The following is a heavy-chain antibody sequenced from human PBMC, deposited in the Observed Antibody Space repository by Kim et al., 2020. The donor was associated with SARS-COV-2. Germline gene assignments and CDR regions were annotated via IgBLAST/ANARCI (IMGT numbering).Heavy chain of an antibody. CDR3: ARDPRDPGVGFDY. CDR1: GFTFSSYY. Sequence: GGSLRLSCAASGFTFSSYYMHWVRQAPGKGLLWVSHINGDGITTDYADSVKGRFTISRDNAKSTLYLQMSSLRAEDTAVYYCARDPRDPGVGFDYWGQGTLVTVSS. V-gene: IGHV3-74*01. J-gene: IGHJ4*02. D-gene: IGHD2-15*01. CDR2: INGDGITT.